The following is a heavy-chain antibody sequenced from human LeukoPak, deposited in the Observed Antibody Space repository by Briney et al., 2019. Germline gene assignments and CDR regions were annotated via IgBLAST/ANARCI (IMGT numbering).Heavy chain of an antibody. CDR3: ARDTRYYYDSSAYYRSDAFDI. D-gene: IGHD3-22*01. CDR1: GYTFTGYY. Sequence: ASVKVSCKASGYTFTGYYIHWVRQAPGQGLEWMGWINPNSGGTNYAQKFQGRVTMTRDTSISTAYMELSRLRSDDAAVYYCARDTRYYYDSSAYYRSDAFDIWGQETMVTVSS. J-gene: IGHJ3*02. CDR2: INPNSGGT. V-gene: IGHV1-2*02.